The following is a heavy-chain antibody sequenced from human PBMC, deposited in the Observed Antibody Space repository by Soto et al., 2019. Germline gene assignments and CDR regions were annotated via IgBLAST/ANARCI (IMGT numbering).Heavy chain of an antibody. Sequence: PGGSLRLSCAASGFTFSSYGMHWVRQAPGKGLEWVAVIWYDGSNKYYADSVKGRFTISRDNSKNTLYLQMNSLRAEDTAVYYCARGLAYCGGDCYQPLDYWGQGT. CDR3: ARGLAYCGGDCYQPLDY. CDR2: IWYDGSNK. CDR1: GFTFSSYG. D-gene: IGHD2-21*02. V-gene: IGHV3-33*01. J-gene: IGHJ4*02.